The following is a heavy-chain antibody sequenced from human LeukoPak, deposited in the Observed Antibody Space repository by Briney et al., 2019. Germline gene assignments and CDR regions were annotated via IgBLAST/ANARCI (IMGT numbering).Heavy chain of an antibody. CDR1: GFTFSSYA. J-gene: IGHJ4*02. CDR3: ARAGRGYSYGWNY. Sequence: GGSLRLSCAASGFTFSSYAMSWVRQAPGKGLEWVANIKQDGSEKYYVDSVKGRFTISRDNAKNSLYLQMNSLRAEDTAVYYCARAGRGYSYGWNYWGQGTLVTVSS. D-gene: IGHD5-18*01. CDR2: IKQDGSEK. V-gene: IGHV3-7*01.